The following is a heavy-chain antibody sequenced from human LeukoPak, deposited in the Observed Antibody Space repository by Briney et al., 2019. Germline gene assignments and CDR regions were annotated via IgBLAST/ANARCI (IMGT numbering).Heavy chain of an antibody. Sequence: SETLSLTCTVSGGSISSGGYYWSWIRQHPGKGLEWIGYIYYSGSTYYNPSLKSRVTISVDTSKNQFSLKLSSVTAADTAVYYCAAQVAAVAGTKYYFDYWGQGTLVTVSS. CDR2: IYYSGST. CDR3: AAQVAAVAGTKYYFDY. D-gene: IGHD6-19*01. J-gene: IGHJ4*02. CDR1: GGSISSGGYY. V-gene: IGHV4-31*03.